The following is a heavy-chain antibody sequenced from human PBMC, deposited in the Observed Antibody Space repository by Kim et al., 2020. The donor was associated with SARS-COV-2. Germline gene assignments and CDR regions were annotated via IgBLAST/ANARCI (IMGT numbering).Heavy chain of an antibody. CDR2: ISSSGSTI. Sequence: GGSLRLSCAASGFTFSDYYMSWIRQAPGKGLEWVSYISSSGSTIYYADSVKGRFTISRDNAKNSLYLQMNSLRAEDTAVYYCARERYSSSWTRGYYYYYYGMDVWGQGTTVTVSS. D-gene: IGHD6-13*01. V-gene: IGHV3-11*04. CDR3: ARERYSSSWTRGYYYYYYGMDV. CDR1: GFTFSDYY. J-gene: IGHJ6*02.